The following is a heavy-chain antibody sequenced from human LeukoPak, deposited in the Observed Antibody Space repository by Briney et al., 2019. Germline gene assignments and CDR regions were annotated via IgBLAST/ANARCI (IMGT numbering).Heavy chain of an antibody. J-gene: IGHJ4*02. CDR1: GASVGSAGYY. CDR2: VYYISNT. V-gene: IGHV4-61*08. D-gene: IGHD1-26*01. CDR3: ARTQSQSGSYRYYFGY. Sequence: PSETLSLTCTVSGASVGSAGYYWSWIRQPPGGGLEWIGYVYYISNTNYNPSLKSRVTMSVNPSENQFSLKLNSVTAADTAMYYCARTQSQSGSYRYYFGYWGREPWSPSPQ.